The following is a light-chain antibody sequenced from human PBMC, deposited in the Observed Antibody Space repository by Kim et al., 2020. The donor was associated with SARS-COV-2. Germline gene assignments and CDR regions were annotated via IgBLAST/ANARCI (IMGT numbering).Light chain of an antibody. J-gene: IGKJ5*01. Sequence: DIQMTQSPSTLSASVGDRVTITCRASQSISSWLAWYQQKPGKAPKLLISKASNLESGVPSRFIGSGSGTEFTLTISSLQPDDFATYYCQQYNSYLITFGQGTRLEIK. CDR3: QQYNSYLIT. CDR1: QSISSW. CDR2: KAS. V-gene: IGKV1-5*03.